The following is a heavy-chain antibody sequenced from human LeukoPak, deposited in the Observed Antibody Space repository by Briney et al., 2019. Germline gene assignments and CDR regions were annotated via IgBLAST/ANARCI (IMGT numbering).Heavy chain of an antibody. Sequence: PGGSLGLSCAASGFTFSDYYMSWIRQAPGKGLELVSYISSSGSTIYYADSVKGRFTISRDNAKNSLYLQMNSLRAEDTAVYYCARDLATTELYYYYYMDVWGKGTTVAVSS. CDR2: ISSSGSTI. CDR3: ARDLATTELYYYYYMDV. V-gene: IGHV3-11*01. CDR1: GFTFSDYY. D-gene: IGHD5-12*01. J-gene: IGHJ6*03.